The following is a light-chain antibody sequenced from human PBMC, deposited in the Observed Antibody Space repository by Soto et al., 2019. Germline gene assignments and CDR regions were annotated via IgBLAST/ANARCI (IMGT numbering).Light chain of an antibody. CDR1: SSDVGGYNY. V-gene: IGLV2-14*01. CDR3: SSYTGSSTYVV. CDR2: DVS. Sequence: QSALTQPASVSGSPGQSITISCTGTSSDVGGYNYVSWYQQHQGKAPKLMIYDVSNRPSGVSNRFSGSKSANTASLTISGLQAEDEADYHCSSYTGSSTYVVFGGGTKLTVL. J-gene: IGLJ2*01.